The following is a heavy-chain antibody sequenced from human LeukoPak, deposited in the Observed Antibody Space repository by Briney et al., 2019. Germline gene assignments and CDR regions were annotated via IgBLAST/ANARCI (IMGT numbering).Heavy chain of an antibody. D-gene: IGHD3-3*01. CDR1: GFTFGDYA. Sequence: SLRLSCTASGFTFGDYAMSWVRQAPGKGLEWVGFIRSKAYGGTTEYAASVKGRFTISRDDSKSIAYLQMNSLKTEDTAVYYCTRDVAYYDFWSGYHDYWGQGTLVTVSS. V-gene: IGHV3-49*04. CDR3: TRDVAYYDFWSGYHDY. J-gene: IGHJ4*02. CDR2: IRSKAYGGTT.